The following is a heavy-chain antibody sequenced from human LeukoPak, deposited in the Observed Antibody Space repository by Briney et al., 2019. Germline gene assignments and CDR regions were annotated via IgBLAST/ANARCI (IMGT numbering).Heavy chain of an antibody. CDR1: GVSISTYY. CDR3: ARAYTSWSFDY. CDR2: IYYSGNT. D-gene: IGHD2-2*02. J-gene: IGHJ4*02. V-gene: IGHV4-59*01. Sequence: PSETLSLTCTVSGVSISTYYWSWIRQPPGKGLEWIGYIYYSGNTNYNPSLKSRVTISIDTSKNQFSLKLSSVTAADAAVYYCARAYTSWSFDYWGQGTLVTVSS.